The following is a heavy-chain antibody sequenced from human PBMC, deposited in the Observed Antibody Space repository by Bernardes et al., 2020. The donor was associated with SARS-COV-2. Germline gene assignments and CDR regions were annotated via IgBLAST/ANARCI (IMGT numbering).Heavy chain of an antibody. V-gene: IGHV1-18*01. J-gene: IGHJ5*02. CDR2: MNPNSGNT. D-gene: IGHD5-18*01. CDR1: GYTFNNYN. Sequence: ASVKVSCKASGYTFNNYNINWVRQAAGQGLEWMGWMNPNSGNTNYAQKLQGRVTMTTDTSTSTAYMELRSLRSDDTAVYYCAAVVGYSYGGGWFDPWGQGTLVTVSS. CDR3: AAVVGYSYGGGWFDP.